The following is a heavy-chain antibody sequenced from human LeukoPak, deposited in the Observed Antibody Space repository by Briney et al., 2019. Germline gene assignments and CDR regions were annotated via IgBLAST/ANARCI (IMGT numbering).Heavy chain of an antibody. CDR1: GYSFTSYW. CDR2: IFPGDSDT. Sequence: GESLKISCKGSGYSFTSYWIAWVRQMPGKGLEWMGIIFPGDSDTSYSQSFQGQVTISVDKSISTAYLQWGSLKASDTAMYYCARRGFCSGGSCFSAPFDLWGQGTLLTVSS. D-gene: IGHD2-15*01. J-gene: IGHJ4*02. CDR3: ARRGFCSGGSCFSAPFDL. V-gene: IGHV5-51*01.